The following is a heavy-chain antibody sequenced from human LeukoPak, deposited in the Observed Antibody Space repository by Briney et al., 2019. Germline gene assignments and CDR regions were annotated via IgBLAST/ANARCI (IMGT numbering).Heavy chain of an antibody. CDR3: ARVRNNDAFDI. V-gene: IGHV1-8*02. Sequence: GASVKVSCKASGYTFTSYGISWVRQAPGQGLEWMGWMNPNSGNTGYAQKFQGRVTMTRNTSISTAYMELSSLRSEDTAVYYCARVRNNDAFDIWGQGTMVTVSS. J-gene: IGHJ3*02. D-gene: IGHD1/OR15-1a*01. CDR1: GYTFTSYG. CDR2: MNPNSGNT.